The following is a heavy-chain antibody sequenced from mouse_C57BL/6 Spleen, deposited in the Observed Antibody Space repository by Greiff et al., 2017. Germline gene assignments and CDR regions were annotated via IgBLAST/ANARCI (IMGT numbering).Heavy chain of an antibody. CDR3: AREGWDRGFDY. Sequence: LVESGAELVRPGTSVKVSCKASGYAFTNYLIEWVKQRPGQGRAWIGVINPGSGGTNYNEKFKGTVTLTADKSSSTAYMQLSSLTSEDSAVYFCAREGWDRGFDYWGQGTTLTVSS. CDR1: GYAFTNYL. V-gene: IGHV1-54*01. D-gene: IGHD3-3*01. CDR2: INPGSGGT. J-gene: IGHJ2*01.